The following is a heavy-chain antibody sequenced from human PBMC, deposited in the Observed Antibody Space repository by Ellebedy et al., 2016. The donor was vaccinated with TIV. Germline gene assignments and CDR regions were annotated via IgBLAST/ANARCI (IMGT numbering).Heavy chain of an antibody. V-gene: IGHV1-18*04. CDR3: ARDVPADAAALLDY. CDR1: GYPFPNYG. J-gene: IGHJ4*02. Sequence: ASVKVSCKASGYPFPNYGVSWVRQAPGQGLEWVGWISAYNGNTKYGQKFQGKISLTTDTSMGTAYMELRSLRSDDTGVYFCARDVPADAAALLDYWGQGTRVTVSS. CDR2: ISAYNGNT. D-gene: IGHD2-2*01.